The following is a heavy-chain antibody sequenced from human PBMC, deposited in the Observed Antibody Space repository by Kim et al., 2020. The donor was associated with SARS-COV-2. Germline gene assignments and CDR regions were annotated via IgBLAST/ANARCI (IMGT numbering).Heavy chain of an antibody. Sequence: SDIQYSPSFQGRVTISADKSINTAYLQWSSLTPSDTATYFCARRNLYYFDSWGQGTLVTVSS. V-gene: IGHV5-51*01. CDR2: SDI. J-gene: IGHJ4*02. CDR3: ARRNLYYFDS.